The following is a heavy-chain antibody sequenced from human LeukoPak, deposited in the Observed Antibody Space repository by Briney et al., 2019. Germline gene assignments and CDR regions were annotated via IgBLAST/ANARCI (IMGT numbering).Heavy chain of an antibody. D-gene: IGHD2-2*01. CDR3: ATQHEEPAAGLLWDFDN. CDR1: GGSISSSSYY. J-gene: IGHJ4*01. V-gene: IGHV4-39*01. CDR2: IYYSGST. Sequence: WETLSLTCTVSGGSISSSSYYWGWIRQPPGMGLEWIGSIYYSGSTYYNPSLKSRVTISVDTSKNQFSLKLSSVTDAATAVYYCATQHEEPAAGLLWDFDNWGQGTLVTVSS.